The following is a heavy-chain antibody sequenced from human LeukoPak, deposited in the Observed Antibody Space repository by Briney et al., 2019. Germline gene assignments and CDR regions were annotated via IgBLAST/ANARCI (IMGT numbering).Heavy chain of an antibody. Sequence: KPSETLSLTCTVSGGSISSYSWSWIRQPAGKGLEWIGRIYTSGSTNYNPSLKSRVTMSVDTSKNQFSLKLSSVTAADTAVYYRARGGSFSYSYFDYWGQGTLVTVSS. D-gene: IGHD5-18*01. CDR1: GGSISSYS. CDR3: ARGGSFSYSYFDY. CDR2: IYTSGST. J-gene: IGHJ4*02. V-gene: IGHV4-4*07.